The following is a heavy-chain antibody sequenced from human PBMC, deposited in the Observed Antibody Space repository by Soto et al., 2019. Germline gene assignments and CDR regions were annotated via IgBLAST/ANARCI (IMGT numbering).Heavy chain of an antibody. CDR2: IWYDGSNK. V-gene: IGHV3-33*06. J-gene: IGHJ4*02. D-gene: IGHD3-10*01. CDR1: GFTFSSYG. Sequence: PGGSLRLSCAASGFTFSSYGMHWVRQAPGKGLEWVAVIWYDGSNKYYADSVKGRFTISRDNSKNTLYLQMNSLRAEDTAVYYCAKDDADYYGSGSYYPPRFDYWGQGTQVTVSS. CDR3: AKDDADYYGSGSYYPPRFDY.